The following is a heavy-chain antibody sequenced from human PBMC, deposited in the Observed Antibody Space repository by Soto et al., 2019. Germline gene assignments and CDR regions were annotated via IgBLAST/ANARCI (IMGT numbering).Heavy chain of an antibody. V-gene: IGHV3-23*01. CDR2: ISGSGGST. Sequence: EVQLLESGGGLVQPGGSLRLSCAASGFTFSSYAMSWVSQAPGKGLEWVSAISGSGGSTYYADSVKGRFTISRDNSKNTLYLQMNSVRAEDTAVYYWAKAGAVLVYLNYWGQGTLVPVSS. CDR1: GFTFSSYA. CDR3: AKAGAVLVYLNY. D-gene: IGHD6-19*01. J-gene: IGHJ4*02.